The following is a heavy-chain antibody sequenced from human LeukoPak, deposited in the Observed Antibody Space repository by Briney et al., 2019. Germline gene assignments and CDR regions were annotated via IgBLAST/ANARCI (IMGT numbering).Heavy chain of an antibody. D-gene: IGHD1-1*01. CDR1: GYTSTGYY. V-gene: IGHV1-2*02. J-gene: IGHJ6*02. CDR2: INPNSGGT. Sequence: ASVKVSCKASGYTSTGYYMHWVRQAPGQGLEWMGWINPNSGGTNYAQKFQGRVTMTRDTSISTAYMELSRLRSDDTAVYYCARYGGTTFDYYYGMDVWGQGTTVTVSS. CDR3: ARYGGTTFDYYYGMDV.